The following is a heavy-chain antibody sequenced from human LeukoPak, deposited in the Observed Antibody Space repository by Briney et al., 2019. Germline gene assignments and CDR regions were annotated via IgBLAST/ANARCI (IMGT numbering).Heavy chain of an antibody. D-gene: IGHD3-22*01. CDR2: ITGSGSTK. J-gene: IGHJ4*02. V-gene: IGHV3-11*04. CDR3: ARLLDISDH. Sequence: LSLTCAVYGGSFSGYYWSWIRQPPGKGLEWLSYITGSGSTKYYADSVRGRFTISRDNSKNSLYLQINSLRAEDTAVYYCARLLDISDHWGQGTLVTVSS. CDR1: GGSFSGYY.